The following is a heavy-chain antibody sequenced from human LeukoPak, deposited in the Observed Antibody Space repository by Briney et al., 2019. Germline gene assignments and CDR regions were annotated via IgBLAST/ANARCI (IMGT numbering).Heavy chain of an antibody. CDR1: AGSIGKSY. Sequence: SETLSLTCTVAAGSIGKSYWSWVRQPPGKGLEWIGYTSYSGSTNYNPSLKSRVTMSVDTSTDQFSLRLISVTAADTAVYYCARTVSGDYYGMDVWGQGTTVTVSS. V-gene: IGHV4-59*08. D-gene: IGHD1-26*01. CDR3: ARTVSGDYYGMDV. J-gene: IGHJ6*02. CDR2: TSYSGST.